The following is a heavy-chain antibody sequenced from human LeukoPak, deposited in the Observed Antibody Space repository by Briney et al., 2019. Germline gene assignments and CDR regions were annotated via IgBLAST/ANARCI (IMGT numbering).Heavy chain of an antibody. J-gene: IGHJ6*02. Sequence: SETLSLTCSVYGGSFSGYYWSWIRQHPGKGLEWIGYIYYSGSTYYNPSLKSRVTISVDTSKNQFSLKLSSVTAADTAVYYCARDQGLELPDDPNYGMDVWGQGTTVTVSS. V-gene: IGHV4-31*03. CDR2: IYYSGST. D-gene: IGHD1-7*01. CDR1: GGSFSGYY. CDR3: ARDQGLELPDDPNYGMDV.